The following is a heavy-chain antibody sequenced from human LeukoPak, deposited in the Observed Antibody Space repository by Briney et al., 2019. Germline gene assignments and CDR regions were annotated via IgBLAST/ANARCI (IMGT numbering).Heavy chain of an antibody. CDR2: ISYDGSNK. CDR1: GFTFSSYA. J-gene: IGHJ5*02. V-gene: IGHV3-30*18. D-gene: IGHD3-22*01. CDR3: AKDFRYYDSSGHQGGGNWFDP. Sequence: PGGSLRLSCAASGFTFSSYAMSWVRQAPGKGLEWVAVISYDGSNKYYADSVKGRFTISRDNSKNTLYLQMNSLRAEDTAVYYCAKDFRYYDSSGHQGGGNWFDPWGQGTLVTVSS.